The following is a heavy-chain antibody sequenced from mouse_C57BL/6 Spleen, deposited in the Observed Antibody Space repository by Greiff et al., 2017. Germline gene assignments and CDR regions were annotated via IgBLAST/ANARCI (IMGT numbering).Heavy chain of an antibody. D-gene: IGHD4-1*01. CDR1: GFTFSSYA. Sequence: EVQRVESGEGLVKPGGSLKLSCAASGFTFSSYAMSWVRQTPEKRLEWVAYISSGGDYIYYADTVKGRFTISRDNARNTLYLQMSSLKSEDTAMYYCTNLGRDYAMDYWGQGTSVTVSS. J-gene: IGHJ4*01. CDR2: ISSGGDYI. V-gene: IGHV5-9-1*02. CDR3: TNLGRDYAMDY.